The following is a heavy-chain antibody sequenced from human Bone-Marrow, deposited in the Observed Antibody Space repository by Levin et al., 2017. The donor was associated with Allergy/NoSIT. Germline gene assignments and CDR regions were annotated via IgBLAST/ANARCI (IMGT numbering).Heavy chain of an antibody. D-gene: IGHD5-18*01. CDR1: GFTFSTYA. J-gene: IGHJ4*02. CDR2: ISGSGYTT. CDR3: AKGGYIYGRPGHYFDY. Sequence: PGGSLRLSCAASGFTFSTYAMSWVRQAPGKGLEWVSSISGSGYTTNYADSVKGRLTISRDNSKNTLYLQMNSLRAEDTAIYYCAKGGYIYGRPGHYFDYWGQGSLVTVSS. V-gene: IGHV3-23*01.